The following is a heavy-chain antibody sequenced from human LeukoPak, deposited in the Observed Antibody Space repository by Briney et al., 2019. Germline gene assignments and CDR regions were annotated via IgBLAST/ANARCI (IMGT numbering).Heavy chain of an antibody. CDR3: ASTADYYDSRRFDY. CDR2: IYYSGST. V-gene: IGHV4-31*03. D-gene: IGHD3-22*01. J-gene: IGHJ4*02. Sequence: PSETLSLTCTVSGGSISSGGYYWSWIRQHPGKGLEWIGYIYYSGSTYYNPTLKSRVTISVDTSKNQFSLKLSSVTAADTAVYYCASTADYYDSRRFDYWGQGTLVTVSS. CDR1: GGSISSGGYY.